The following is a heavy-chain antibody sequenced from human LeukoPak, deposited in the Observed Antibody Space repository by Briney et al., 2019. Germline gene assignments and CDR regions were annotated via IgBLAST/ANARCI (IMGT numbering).Heavy chain of an antibody. J-gene: IGHJ4*02. CDR3: ARGGKGMAGFDY. CDR1: GYTFTSYY. Sequence: ASVKVSCKASGYTFTSYYIHWVRQAPGQGLEWLGWINPNTGDTNYAQKFQGRVTMARDTSISTIYMELRRLRSDDTARYYCARGGKGMAGFDYWGQGTLVTVSS. D-gene: IGHD3-16*01. V-gene: IGHV1-2*02. CDR2: INPNTGDT.